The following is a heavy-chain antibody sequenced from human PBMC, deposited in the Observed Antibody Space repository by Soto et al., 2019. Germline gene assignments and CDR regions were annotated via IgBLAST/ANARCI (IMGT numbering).Heavy chain of an antibody. CDR3: ATVIPATRYFAY. CDR1: GGSIGNDDYS. Sequence: SETLSLTCTVSGGSIGNDDYSWSWVRQPPGKGLEWIGYIYHSGTTYYNPSLTSRVTISVDGSNNQFSLKLTSMTAADTAVYYCATVIPATRYFAYWGQGILVTVSS. J-gene: IGHJ4*02. CDR2: IYHSGTT. V-gene: IGHV4-30-2*01. D-gene: IGHD2-15*01.